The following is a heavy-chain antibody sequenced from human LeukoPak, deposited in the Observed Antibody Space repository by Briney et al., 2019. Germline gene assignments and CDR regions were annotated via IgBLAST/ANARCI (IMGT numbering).Heavy chain of an antibody. CDR1: GVSISSYY. J-gene: IGHJ3*01. V-gene: IGHV4-59*08. CDR2: IYYSGST. Sequence: SEALSLTCTVSGVSISSYYWSWIRQPPGKGLEWIGYIYYSGSTNYNPSLKSRVTISLDTSKNQFSLRLSSVTAADTAVYYCARHDGSSWYYAFDVWGQGTMVTVSS. D-gene: IGHD6-13*01. CDR3: ARHDGSSWYYAFDV.